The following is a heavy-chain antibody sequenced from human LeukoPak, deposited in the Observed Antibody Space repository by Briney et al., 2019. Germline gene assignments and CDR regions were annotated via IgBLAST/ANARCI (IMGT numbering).Heavy chain of an antibody. J-gene: IGHJ6*04. CDR3: ARGRVVPAAMAYYYGMDV. CDR2: IIPIFGTA. CDR1: GGTLSSYA. V-gene: IGHV1-69*01. Sequence: SVKVSCKASGGTLSSYAISWVRQGPGQGLEWMGGIIPIFGTANYAQKVQGRVTITADESTSTAYMELSRLRTEDTAVYYCARGRVVPAAMAYYYGMDVWGKGTTVPVSS. D-gene: IGHD2-2*01.